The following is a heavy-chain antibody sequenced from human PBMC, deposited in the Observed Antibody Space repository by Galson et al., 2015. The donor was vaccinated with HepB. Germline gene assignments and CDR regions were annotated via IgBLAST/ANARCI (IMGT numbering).Heavy chain of an antibody. CDR3: ARDRGVVTMESNAFDI. Sequence: SVKVSCKASGYTFTSYAMHWVRQAPGQRLEWMGWINAGNGNTKYSQKFQGRVTITRDTSASTAYMELSSLRSEDTAVYYCARDRGVVTMESNAFDIWGQGTMVTVSS. CDR1: GYTFTSYA. V-gene: IGHV1-3*01. J-gene: IGHJ3*02. D-gene: IGHD3-10*01. CDR2: INAGNGNT.